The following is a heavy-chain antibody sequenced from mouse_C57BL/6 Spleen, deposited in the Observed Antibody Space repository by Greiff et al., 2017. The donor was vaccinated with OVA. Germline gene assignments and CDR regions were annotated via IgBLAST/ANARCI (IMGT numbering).Heavy chain of an antibody. CDR3: ARTHYYGSSYGAMDD. CDR2: IYPGSGNT. CDR1: GYTFTDYY. J-gene: IGHJ4*01. Sequence: VQLQQSGAELVRPGASVKLSCKASGYTFTDYYINWVKQRPGQGLEWIARIYPGSGNTYYNEKFKGKATLTAENSSSTAYRQLSSLTSEDSAVYFCARTHYYGSSYGAMDDWGQGTSVTVSS. D-gene: IGHD1-1*01. V-gene: IGHV1-76*01.